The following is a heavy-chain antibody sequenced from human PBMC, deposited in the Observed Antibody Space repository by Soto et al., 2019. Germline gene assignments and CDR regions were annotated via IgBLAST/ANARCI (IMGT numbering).Heavy chain of an antibody. Sequence: ISCVFSRARLNTSVMQWVRQTPGKGLEWVAAISSDGHGEFYVDFVKGRFTVSRENSKSSLYLQMSSLRAEDTAVYYCAKGKISTTTYTSFDSWGQGPLVPGSS. J-gene: IGHJ5*01. D-gene: IGHD1-26*01. CDR1: RARLNTSV. CDR3: AKGKISTTTYTSFDS. CDR2: ISSDGHGE. V-gene: IGHV3-30*14.